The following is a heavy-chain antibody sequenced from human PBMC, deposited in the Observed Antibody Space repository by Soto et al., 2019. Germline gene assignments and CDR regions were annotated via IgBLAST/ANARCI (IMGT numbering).Heavy chain of an antibody. CDR3: ARDGTYNWV. CDR2: IYSGGAT. V-gene: IGHV3-66*01. CDR1: GFTVSNNY. D-gene: IGHD1-1*01. J-gene: IGHJ4*02. Sequence: EVQLVESGGGLVQPGGSLRLSCAASGFTVSNNYMSWVRQAPGKGLEWVSLIYSGGATYYADSVKGRFTISRDNSKNALYLQMNSLRAEDTAVYYCARDGTYNWVGGQGILVTVSS.